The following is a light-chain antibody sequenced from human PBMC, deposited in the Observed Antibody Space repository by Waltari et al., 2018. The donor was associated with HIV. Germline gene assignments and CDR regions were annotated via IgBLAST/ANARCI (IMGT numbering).Light chain of an antibody. J-gene: IGLJ1*01. CDR2: EGS. V-gene: IGLV2-23*01. CDR1: SSDVGSYNL. CDR3: CSYTGSSTRRPYV. Sequence: QSALTQPASVSGSPGQSITISCTGTSSDVGSYNLVSWYQQHPGKAPKVMIYEGSKRPSGVSNRFSGSKSGNTASQTISGLQAEDEADYYCCSYTGSSTRRPYVFGTGTKVTVL.